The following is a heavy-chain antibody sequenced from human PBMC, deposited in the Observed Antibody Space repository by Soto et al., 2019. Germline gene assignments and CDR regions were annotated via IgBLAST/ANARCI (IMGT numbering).Heavy chain of an antibody. Sequence: GGSLRLSCAASGFTFDDYTMHWVRQAPGKGLEWVSLISWDGGSTYYADSVKGRFTISRDNSKNSLYLQMSSLRTEDTALYYCAKEGDGSGSYYYYYGMDVWGQGTTVTVSS. CDR3: AKEGDGSGSYYYYYGMDV. V-gene: IGHV3-43*01. CDR1: GFTFDDYT. D-gene: IGHD3-10*01. CDR2: ISWDGGST. J-gene: IGHJ6*02.